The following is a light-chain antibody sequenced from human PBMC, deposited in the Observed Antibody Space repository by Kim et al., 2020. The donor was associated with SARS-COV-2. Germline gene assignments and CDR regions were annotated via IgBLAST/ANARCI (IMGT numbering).Light chain of an antibody. CDR1: QSVSTDY. J-gene: IGKJ1*01. Sequence: EIVLTQSPGTLSLSPGETATLSCRATQSVSTDYLAWYQHKSGQAPRLLIYGASSRATGIPDRFSGSGSNIDFTLTISRLEPEDFAVYYCQQYGDSPWTFGQGTKVDIK. CDR3: QQYGDSPWT. V-gene: IGKV3-20*01. CDR2: GAS.